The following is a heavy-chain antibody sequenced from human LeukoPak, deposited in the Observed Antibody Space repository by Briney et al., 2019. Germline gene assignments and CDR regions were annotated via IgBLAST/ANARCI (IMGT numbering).Heavy chain of an antibody. CDR2: IYYSGST. V-gene: IGHV4-39*07. D-gene: IGHD3-9*01. J-gene: IGHJ3*02. CDR3: ARDPLLYTYFDWLGGAFDI. CDR1: GGSISSSSYY. Sequence: SETMSLTCTVSGGSISSSSYYWGWIRQPPGKGLEWIGSIYYSGSTYYNPSLKSRVTISVDTSKNQFSLKLSSVTAADTAVYYCARDPLLYTYFDWLGGAFDIRGQGTMVTVSS.